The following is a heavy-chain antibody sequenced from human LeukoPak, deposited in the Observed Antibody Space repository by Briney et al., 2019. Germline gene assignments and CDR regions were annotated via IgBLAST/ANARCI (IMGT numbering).Heavy chain of an antibody. J-gene: IGHJ6*03. CDR2: IYYSGST. Sequence: KTSETPSLTCTVSGGSISSYYWSWIRQPPGKGLEWIGYIYYSGSTNNNPSLKSRVTISIDTSKNQFSLKLSSVTAADTAVYYCARAAAGTLAFNYYYYYMDVWGKGTTITISS. CDR1: GGSISSYY. CDR3: ARAAAGTLAFNYYYYYMDV. V-gene: IGHV4-59*01. D-gene: IGHD6-13*01.